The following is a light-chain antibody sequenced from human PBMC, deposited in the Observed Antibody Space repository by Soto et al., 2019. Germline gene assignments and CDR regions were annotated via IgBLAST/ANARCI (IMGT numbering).Light chain of an antibody. CDR1: SSDVGAYNY. J-gene: IGLJ1*01. CDR2: DVS. V-gene: IGLV2-14*01. Sequence: QSALTQPASVSGSPGQSITISCTGTSSDVGAYNYVSWYQQHPGKAPELMIYDVSNRPSGVSNRFSGSKSGNTASLTISGLQAEDEADYYCSSYTSSSTPGYVFGTGTKVTVL. CDR3: SSYTSSSTPGYV.